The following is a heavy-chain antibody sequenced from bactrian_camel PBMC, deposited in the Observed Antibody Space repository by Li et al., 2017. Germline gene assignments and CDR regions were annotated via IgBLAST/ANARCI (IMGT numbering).Heavy chain of an antibody. Sequence: VQLVESGGGLVQPGGSLNLSCAATGFTFSSFYMSWVRQAPGKGLEWVSIINRGGTTYYADSMKGRFTISRDNATNTVYLQMDSLKPEDTAVYYCVSLVGRPLVHQGTQVTVS. D-gene: IGHD2*01. J-gene: IGHJ4*01. CDR1: GFTFSSFY. V-gene: IGHV3S40*01. CDR2: IINRGGTT.